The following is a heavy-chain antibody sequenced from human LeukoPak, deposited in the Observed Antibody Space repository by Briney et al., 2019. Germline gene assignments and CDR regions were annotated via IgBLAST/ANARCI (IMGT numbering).Heavy chain of an antibody. V-gene: IGHV6-1*01. Sequence: SQTLSLTCAISGDSVSINSAAWNWIRQSPSRGLEWLGRTYQRSKWYNDYAVSVKSRITINPDISKNQFSLQLNSVTPEDTAVYYCARSPSPYSSGWYFDYWGQGTLVTVSS. CDR2: TYQRSKWYN. CDR1: GDSVSINSAA. D-gene: IGHD6-19*01. J-gene: IGHJ4*02. CDR3: ARSPSPYSSGWYFDY.